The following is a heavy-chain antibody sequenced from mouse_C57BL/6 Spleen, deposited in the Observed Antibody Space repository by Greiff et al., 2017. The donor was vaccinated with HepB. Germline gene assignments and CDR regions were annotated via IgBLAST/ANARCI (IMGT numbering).Heavy chain of an antibody. J-gene: IGHJ4*01. CDR1: GFTFSDYG. CDR2: ISSGSSTI. CDR3: ARRRMITTRNYYAMDY. Sequence: EVQLVESGGGLVKPGGSLKLSCAASGFTFSDYGMHWVRQAPEKGLEWVAYISSGSSTIYYADTVKGRFTIPRDNAKNTLFLQMTSLRSEDTAMYYCARRRMITTRNYYAMDYWGQGTSVTVSS. D-gene: IGHD2-4*01. V-gene: IGHV5-17*01.